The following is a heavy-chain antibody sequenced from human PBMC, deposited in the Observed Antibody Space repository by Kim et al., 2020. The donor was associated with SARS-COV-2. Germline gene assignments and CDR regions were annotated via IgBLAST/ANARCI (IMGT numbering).Heavy chain of an antibody. CDR2: IYYSGST. Sequence: SETLSLTCTVSGGSVSSGSYYWSWIRQPPWKGLEWIGYIYYSGSTNYHPSLKTRVTISVDTSQNQFTLKLSSVTAADTAVYYCARDYSSGWLDSWGQGTLVSVSP. D-gene: IGHD6-19*01. V-gene: IGHV4-61*01. CDR3: ARDYSSGWLDS. J-gene: IGHJ5*01. CDR1: GGSVSSGSYY.